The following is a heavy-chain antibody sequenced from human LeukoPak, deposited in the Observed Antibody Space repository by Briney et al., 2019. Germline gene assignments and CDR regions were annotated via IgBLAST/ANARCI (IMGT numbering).Heavy chain of an antibody. CDR3: ARGLRHYDSSGYYYY. CDR2: IYYSGST. J-gene: IGHJ4*02. Sequence: SETLSLTCTVSGDSISSSSYYRGWLRQPPGKGLEWIGSIYYSGSTYYNPSLKSRVTISVDTSKNQFSLKLSSVTAADTAVYYCARGLRHYDSSGYYYYWGQGSLVTVSS. V-gene: IGHV4-39*01. D-gene: IGHD3-22*01. CDR1: GDSISSSSYY.